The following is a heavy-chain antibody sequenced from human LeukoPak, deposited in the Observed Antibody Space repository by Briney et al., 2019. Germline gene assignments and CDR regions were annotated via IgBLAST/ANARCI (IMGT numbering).Heavy chain of an antibody. CDR1: GFTFSTYS. V-gene: IGHV3-21*04. CDR2: ISGSSNYI. J-gene: IGHJ4*02. CDR3: AKKGYCSSTSCPYYFDY. D-gene: IGHD2-2*01. Sequence: GGSLRLSCAASGFTFSTYSMNWVRLAPGKGLEWVSSISGSSNYIYYADSVKGRFTISRDDSKNTLYLQMNSLRAEDTAIYYCAKKGYCSSTSCPYYFDYWGQGTLVTVSS.